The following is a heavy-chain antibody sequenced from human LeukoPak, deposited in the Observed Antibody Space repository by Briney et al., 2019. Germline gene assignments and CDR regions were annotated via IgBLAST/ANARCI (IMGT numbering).Heavy chain of an antibody. D-gene: IGHD2-2*01. CDR3: ARAGGYCSSTSCSLNWFDP. CDR1: GFTFSSYG. V-gene: IGHV3-30*02. Sequence: GGSLRLSCAASGFTFSSYGMHWVRQAPGKGLEWVAFIRYDGSNKYYADSVKGRFTISRDNSKNSLYLQMNSLRAEDTAVYYCARAGGYCSSTSCSLNWFDPWGQGTLVTVSS. J-gene: IGHJ5*02. CDR2: IRYDGSNK.